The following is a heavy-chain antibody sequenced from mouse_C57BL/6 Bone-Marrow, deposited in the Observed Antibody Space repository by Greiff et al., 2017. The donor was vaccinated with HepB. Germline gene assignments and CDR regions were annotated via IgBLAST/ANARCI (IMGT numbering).Heavy chain of an antibody. CDR3: ARPFAY. V-gene: IGHV5-6*01. CDR2: ISSGGSYT. J-gene: IGHJ3*01. Sequence: VQLQQSGGDLVKPGGSLKLSCAASGFTFSSYGMSWVRQTPDKRLEWVATISSGGSYTYYPDSVKGRFTISRDNAKNTLYLQMSSLKSEDTAMYYCARPFAYWGQGTLVTVSA. CDR1: GFTFSSYG.